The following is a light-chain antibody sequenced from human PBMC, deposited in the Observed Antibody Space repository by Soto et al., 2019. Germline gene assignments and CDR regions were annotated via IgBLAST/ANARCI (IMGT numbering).Light chain of an antibody. Sequence: IQMAPSPASLSSSAPDTFPITCRASQSIRRSLNWYQQKPGKAPKLLIYAASSLQSGVPSRFSGSGYGTDFTLTITSLQSEDFAIYYCQQSYSSPRTFGQGTKVDIK. V-gene: IGKV1-39*01. CDR3: QQSYSSPRT. J-gene: IGKJ1*01. CDR2: AAS. CDR1: QSIRRS.